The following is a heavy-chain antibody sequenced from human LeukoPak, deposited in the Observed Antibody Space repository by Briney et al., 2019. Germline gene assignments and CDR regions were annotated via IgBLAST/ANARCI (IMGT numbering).Heavy chain of an antibody. CDR1: AFTFSSYG. V-gene: IGHV3-48*04. J-gene: IGHJ6*02. CDR2: IGDSPRSI. Sequence: GGSLRLSCAASAFTFSSYGMSWIRQVPGKGLEWLSYIGDSPRSIYHADSVKGRFTISRDNAKNSVYLQMDSLRVEDTAVYYCSRGHYGMDVRGQGTTVIVSS. CDR3: SRGHYGMDV.